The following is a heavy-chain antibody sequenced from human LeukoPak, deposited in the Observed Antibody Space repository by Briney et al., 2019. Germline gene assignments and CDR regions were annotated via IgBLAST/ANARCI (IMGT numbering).Heavy chain of an antibody. CDR2: ISWNSGSI. V-gene: IGHV3-9*01. CDR3: AKAVAGYLGFDY. Sequence: GGSLRLSCAASGFTFDDYAMHWVRQAPGKGLEWVSGISWNSGSIGYADSVKGRFTISRDNAKNSLYLQMNSLRAEDTALYYCAKAVAGYLGFDYWGQVTLVTVSS. D-gene: IGHD6-19*01. CDR1: GFTFDDYA. J-gene: IGHJ4*02.